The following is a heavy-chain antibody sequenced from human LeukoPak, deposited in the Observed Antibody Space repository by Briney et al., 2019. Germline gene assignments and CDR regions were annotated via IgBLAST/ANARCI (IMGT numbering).Heavy chain of an antibody. CDR2: IHYSGRT. D-gene: IGHD3-22*01. Sequence: PSETLSLTCTVSGGSISSGSYYWSWIRQHPGRGLEWIGYIHYSGRTYYNPSLKSRVIISIDTSKNQLSLKLSSVTAADTAVYYCASSYYYDSIGICDVDNWGQGTLVTVSS. CDR3: ASSYYYDSIGICDVDN. V-gene: IGHV4-31*03. CDR1: GGSISSGSYY. J-gene: IGHJ4*02.